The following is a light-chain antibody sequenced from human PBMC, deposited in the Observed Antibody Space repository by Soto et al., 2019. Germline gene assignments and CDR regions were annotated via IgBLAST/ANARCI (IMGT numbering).Light chain of an antibody. CDR3: QQRSNWPRPLS. J-gene: IGKJ4*01. CDR2: DAS. CDR1: QSVSSY. Sequence: EIVLTQSPATLSLSPGERATISCRASQSVSSYLAWYQQKPGQAPRLLIYDASNRATGIPARFSGSGSGTDFTLTISSLEPEDFAVYYCQQRSNWPRPLSFGGGTKVEIK. V-gene: IGKV3-11*01.